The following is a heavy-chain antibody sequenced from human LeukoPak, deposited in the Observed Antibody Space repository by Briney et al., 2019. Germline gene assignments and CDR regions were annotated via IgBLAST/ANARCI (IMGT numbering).Heavy chain of an antibody. J-gene: IGHJ4*02. CDR1: GFNFSSDW. Sequence: GGSLRLSCAASGFNFSSDWMSWVRQAPGKGLEWVANIKQDGSEKYYVDSVKGRFTISRDNAKNSLYLQMNSLRAEDTAVYYCARDYGVYGDYAFDYRGQGTLVTVSS. CDR3: ARDYGVYGDYAFDY. V-gene: IGHV3-7*01. CDR2: IKQDGSEK. D-gene: IGHD4-17*01.